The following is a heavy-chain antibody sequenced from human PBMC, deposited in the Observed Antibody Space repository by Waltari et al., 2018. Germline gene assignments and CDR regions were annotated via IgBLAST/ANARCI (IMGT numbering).Heavy chain of an antibody. V-gene: IGHV4-39*07. J-gene: IGHJ4*02. CDR3: ARRGALQICDY. CDR1: GGSISSSSYY. D-gene: IGHD4-4*01. CDR2: IYYIGST. Sequence: QLQLQESGPGLVKPSETLSLTCTVSGGSISSSSYYWGWIRQPPGKGLEWIGGIYYIGSTYYNPSIKRRVTISVETSKKQFSLKLSSVTAADTAVYYCARRGALQICDYWGQGTLVTVSS.